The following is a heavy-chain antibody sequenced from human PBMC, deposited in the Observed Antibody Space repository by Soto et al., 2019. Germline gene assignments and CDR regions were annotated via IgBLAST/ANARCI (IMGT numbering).Heavy chain of an antibody. CDR2: ISAYNGNT. J-gene: IGHJ4*02. Sequence: ASVKVSCKASGYTFTSYGISWVRQAPGQGLEWMGWISAYNGNTNYAQKFQGRVTMTRNTSISTAYMELSSLRSEDTAVYYCARVAVAGTRVDYWGQGTLVTVSS. D-gene: IGHD6-19*01. CDR1: GYTFTSYG. V-gene: IGHV1-18*01. CDR3: ARVAVAGTRVDY.